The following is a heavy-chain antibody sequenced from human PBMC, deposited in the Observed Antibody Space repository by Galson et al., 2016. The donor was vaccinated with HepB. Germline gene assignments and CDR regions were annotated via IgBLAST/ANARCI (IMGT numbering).Heavy chain of an antibody. Sequence: LSLTCTVSGGSISSGGYYWSWIRQHPGKGLEWIGYIYCSGSTYYNPSLKSRVTISVDTSKNQFSLKLSSVTAADTAVYYCARLSRDPPRGYYDSSGYYYPDYYYGMDVWGQGTTVTVSS. V-gene: IGHV4-31*03. CDR1: GGSISSGGYY. J-gene: IGHJ6*02. CDR2: IYCSGST. CDR3: ARLSRDPPRGYYDSSGYYYPDYYYGMDV. D-gene: IGHD3-22*01.